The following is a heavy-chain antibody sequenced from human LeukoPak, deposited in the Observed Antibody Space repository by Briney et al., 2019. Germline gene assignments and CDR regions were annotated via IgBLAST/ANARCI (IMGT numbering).Heavy chain of an antibody. CDR3: VKTYYDYVWGSYRQRDY. CDR1: GGSISSYY. Sequence: SETLSLTCTVSGGSISSYYWSWIRQPAGKGLEWIGRIYTSGSTNYNPSLKSRVTMSVDTSKNQFSLKLSSVTAADTAVYYCVKTYYDYVWGSYRQRDYWGQGTLVTVSS. V-gene: IGHV4-4*07. J-gene: IGHJ4*02. CDR2: IYTSGST. D-gene: IGHD3-16*02.